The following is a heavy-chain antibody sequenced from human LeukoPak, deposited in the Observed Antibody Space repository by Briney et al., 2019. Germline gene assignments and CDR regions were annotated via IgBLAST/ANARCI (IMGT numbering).Heavy chain of an antibody. J-gene: IGHJ5*02. CDR3: ARDILTGYANWFDP. CDR2: IYTSGST. V-gene: IGHV4-4*07. CDR1: GGSISSYY. Sequence: PSETLSLTCTVPGGSISSYYWSWIRQPAGKGLEWIGRIYTSGSTNYNPSLKSRVTMSVDTSKNQFSLKLSSVTAADTAVYYCARDILTGYANWFDPWGQGTLVTVSS. D-gene: IGHD3-9*01.